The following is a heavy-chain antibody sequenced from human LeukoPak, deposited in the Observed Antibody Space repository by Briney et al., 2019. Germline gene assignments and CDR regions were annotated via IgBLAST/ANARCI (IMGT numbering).Heavy chain of an antibody. D-gene: IGHD3-22*01. Sequence: GGSLRLSCAASGFTFSTYWMNWVRQAPGKGLEWVANIKQDGSEKDYVDPVKGRFIISRDNAKNSLYLQMNSLRAEDTAVYYCARGTYYYDSRKGYFEYWGQGTLVTVSS. V-gene: IGHV3-7*01. J-gene: IGHJ4*02. CDR2: IKQDGSEK. CDR1: GFTFSTYW. CDR3: ARGTYYYDSRKGYFEY.